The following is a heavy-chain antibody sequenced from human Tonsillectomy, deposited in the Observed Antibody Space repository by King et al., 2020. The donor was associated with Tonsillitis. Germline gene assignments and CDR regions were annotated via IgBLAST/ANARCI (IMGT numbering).Heavy chain of an antibody. J-gene: IGHJ6*02. CDR3: ARGSRHYGMDV. CDR1: GYSISSGYF. V-gene: IGHV4-38-2*01. CDR2: IYHSRTT. D-gene: IGHD3-10*01. Sequence: QLQESGPGLVKPSETLSLTCAVSGYSISSGYFWGWIRQPPGKGLEWIGDIYHSRTTYYNPSLKSRVSLSVDMSKNQFSLKLSSVTAADTAVYYCARGSRHYGMDVWGQGTTVTVSS.